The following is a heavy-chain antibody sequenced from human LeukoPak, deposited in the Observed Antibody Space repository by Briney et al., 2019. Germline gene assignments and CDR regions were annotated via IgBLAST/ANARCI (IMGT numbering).Heavy chain of an antibody. V-gene: IGHV3-11*04. CDR3: ARGDAFDI. Sequence: GGSLRLSCAPSRFIFSDDYMGWVRHSPGEGLEWVSYISIGSTTIYYADSVKGRFTVSRDHAKTSPYMQMDGLRDQGPAVYLCARGDAFDIWGQGRMVGVSS. J-gene: IGHJ3*02. CDR2: ISIGSTTI. CDR1: RFIFSDDY.